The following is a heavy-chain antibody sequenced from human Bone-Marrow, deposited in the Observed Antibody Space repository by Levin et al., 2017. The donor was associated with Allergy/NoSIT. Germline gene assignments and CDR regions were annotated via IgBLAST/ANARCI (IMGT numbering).Heavy chain of an antibody. CDR3: ARVAGLWSVYYDYNSYYVDV. CDR2: IRSNSYGGTT. Sequence: GESLKISCVGSEFTFRDYSMSWVRQAPGKGLEWVGFIRSNSYGGTTQYAAPLKGRFTISRADSNSVVYLQMNNLKTEDTGVYYCARVAGLWSVYYDYNSYYVDVWGKGTMVTVSS. CDR1: EFTFRDYS. V-gene: IGHV3-49*04. J-gene: IGHJ6*03. D-gene: IGHD3-3*01.